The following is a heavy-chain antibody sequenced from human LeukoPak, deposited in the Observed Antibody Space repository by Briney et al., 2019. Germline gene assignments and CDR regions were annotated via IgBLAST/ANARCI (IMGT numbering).Heavy chain of an antibody. CDR1: GGSIGSHY. Sequence: SETLSLTCTVSGGSIGSHYWSWIRQPPGKGLEWIGYIYYSGSTNYNPSLKSRVTISVDTSKNQFSLKLSSVTAADTAVYYCARETKLLWFGKKYYYYYMDVWGKGTTVTVSS. D-gene: IGHD3-10*01. J-gene: IGHJ6*03. CDR2: IYYSGST. V-gene: IGHV4-59*11. CDR3: ARETKLLWFGKKYYYYYMDV.